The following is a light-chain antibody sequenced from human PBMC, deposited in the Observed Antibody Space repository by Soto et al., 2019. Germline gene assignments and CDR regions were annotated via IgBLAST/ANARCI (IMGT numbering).Light chain of an antibody. CDR3: QQYGSSGT. Sequence: EIVLTQSPGTLSLSPGERATLSCRASQSVSNNYLAWYQQKPGQAPRLLIYGASNRATGIPDRFSGIGSGTDFTLTISSLEPEDFAVYYCQQYGSSGTFGQGTKVDI. CDR2: GAS. J-gene: IGKJ1*01. V-gene: IGKV3-20*01. CDR1: QSVSNNY.